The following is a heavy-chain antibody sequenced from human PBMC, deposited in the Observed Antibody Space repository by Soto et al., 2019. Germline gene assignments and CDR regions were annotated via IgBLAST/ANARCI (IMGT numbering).Heavy chain of an antibody. CDR2: ISPMFGAA. J-gene: IGHJ4*02. V-gene: IGHV1-69*19. CDR3: AREVQVTTPAFVW. CDR1: GGTFNTYA. Sequence: QVQLVQSGAEMKKPGSSVKVSCQSSGGTFNTYAMNWVRQAPGQGPEWMGDISPMFGAANYAPKFQGRVTITANESTGTSYMRLSSLTSEDTALYFCAREVQVTTPAFVWWGQAPLVTVPS. D-gene: IGHD3-9*01.